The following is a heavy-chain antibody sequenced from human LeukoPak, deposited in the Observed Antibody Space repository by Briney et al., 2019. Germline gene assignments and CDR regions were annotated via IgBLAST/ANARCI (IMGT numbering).Heavy chain of an antibody. V-gene: IGHV3-23*01. J-gene: IGHJ5*02. CDR2: ISGSGGST. CDR1: GFTFSSYA. D-gene: IGHD4-17*01. Sequence: GGSLRLSCAASGFTFSSYAISWVRQAPGRGLEWVSAISGSGGSTYYADSVKGRFTISRDNSKNTLYLQMNSLRAEDTAVYYCAKAALTVTKYNWFDPWGQGTLVTVSS. CDR3: AKAALTVTKYNWFDP.